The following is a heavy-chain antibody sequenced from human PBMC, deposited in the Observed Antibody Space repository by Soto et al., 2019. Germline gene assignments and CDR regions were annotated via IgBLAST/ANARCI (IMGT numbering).Heavy chain of an antibody. CDR3: ARDGVSGRGYSGPYYFDY. V-gene: IGHV4-4*07. CDR1: GGSISSYY. D-gene: IGHD5-12*01. CDR2: IYTSGST. J-gene: IGHJ4*02. Sequence: SETLSLTCTVSGGSISSYYWSWIRQPAGKGLEWIGRIYTSGSTNYNPSLKSRVTMSVDTSKNQFSLKLSSVTAADTAVYYCARDGVSGRGYSGPYYFDYWGQGTLVTVSS.